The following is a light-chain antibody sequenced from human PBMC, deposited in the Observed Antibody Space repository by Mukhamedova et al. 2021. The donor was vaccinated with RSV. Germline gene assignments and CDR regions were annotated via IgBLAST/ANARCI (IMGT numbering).Light chain of an antibody. V-gene: IGKV3-20*01. CDR1: SVMSNY. Sequence: SVMSNYVAWYQQKPGQAPRLLIFAASSRATGIPDRFSGSGSVADFTLTISRVEPEDFAVYYCQQYGSTPLTFGGGIKVEIK. CDR3: QQYGSTPLT. J-gene: IGKJ4*01. CDR2: AAS.